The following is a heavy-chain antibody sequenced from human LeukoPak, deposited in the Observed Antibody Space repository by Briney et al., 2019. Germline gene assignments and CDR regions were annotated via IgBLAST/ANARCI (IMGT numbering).Heavy chain of an antibody. D-gene: IGHD3-3*01. Sequence: ASVKVSCKVSGYTLTELSMHWVRQAPGKGLEWMGGFDPEDGETIYAQKFQGRVTMTEDTSTDTAYMELSSLRSEDTAVYYCATVAIFGVVNIGATYTFDIWGQGTMVTVSS. CDR1: GYTLTELS. CDR3: ATVAIFGVVNIGATYTFDI. CDR2: FDPEDGET. V-gene: IGHV1-24*01. J-gene: IGHJ3*02.